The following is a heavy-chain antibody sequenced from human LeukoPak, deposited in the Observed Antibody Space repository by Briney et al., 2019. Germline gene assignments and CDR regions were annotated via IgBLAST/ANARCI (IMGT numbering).Heavy chain of an antibody. CDR2: IRYDGSNK. D-gene: IGHD2-2*01. Sequence: GGSLRLSCAASGFTFSSYAMSWVRQAPGKGLEWVAFIRYDGSNKYYADSVKGRFTISRDNSKNTLYLQMNSLRAEDTAVYYCAKDPSAAGYFDYWGQGTLVTVSS. CDR3: AKDPSAAGYFDY. J-gene: IGHJ4*02. CDR1: GFTFSSYA. V-gene: IGHV3-30*02.